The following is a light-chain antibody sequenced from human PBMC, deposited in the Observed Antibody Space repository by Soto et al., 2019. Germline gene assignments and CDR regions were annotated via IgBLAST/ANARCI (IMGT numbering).Light chain of an antibody. V-gene: IGLV2-8*01. CDR1: SSDVGAYNY. J-gene: IGLJ3*02. CDR3: TSYAGSTIWV. CDR2: EVN. Sequence: QSVLTQPPSASGSPGQSVTISCTGTSSDVGAYNYVSWYQQYPGKAPKLMIYEVNKRPSGVPDRFSGSKSGKTASLTVSALQHEDEADYHCTSYAGSTIWVFGGGTKLTVL.